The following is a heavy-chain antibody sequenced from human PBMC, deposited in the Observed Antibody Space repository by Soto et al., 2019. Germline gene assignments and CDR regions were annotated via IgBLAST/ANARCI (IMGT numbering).Heavy chain of an antibody. D-gene: IGHD6-13*01. V-gene: IGHV4-34*01. CDR3: GRGPGSSFAHYFDY. J-gene: IGHJ4*02. Sequence: SETLSLTCAVYGGSFSGYYWSWIRQPPGKGLEWIGEINHSGSTNYNPSLKSRVTISVDTSKNQFSLKLSSVTAADTAVYYCGRGPGSSFAHYFDYWGQGTLVTVSS. CDR2: INHSGST. CDR1: GGSFSGYY.